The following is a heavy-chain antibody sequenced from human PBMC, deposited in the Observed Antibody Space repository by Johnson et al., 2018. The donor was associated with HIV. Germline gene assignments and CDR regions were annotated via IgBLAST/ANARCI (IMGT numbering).Heavy chain of an antibody. V-gene: IGHV3-66*01. CDR1: GFTVSNNY. CDR3: AREGPPRAFDI. CDR2: IYSGGTT. Sequence: VQLVESGGGLVQPGGSLRLSCAASGFTVSNNYMNWVRQAPGKGLEWVSVIYSGGTTYYADSVKGRFTISRDNSKNTLYLQMNSLRAEDTAVYYCAREGPPRAFDIWGQGTMVTVSS. J-gene: IGHJ3*02.